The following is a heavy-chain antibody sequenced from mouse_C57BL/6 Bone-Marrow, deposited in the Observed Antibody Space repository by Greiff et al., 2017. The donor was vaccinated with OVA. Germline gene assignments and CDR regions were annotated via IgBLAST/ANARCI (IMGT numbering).Heavy chain of an antibody. CDR2: IDPSDSYT. D-gene: IGHD2-2*01. J-gene: IGHJ4*01. CDR1: GYTFTSYW. V-gene: IGHV1-69*01. CDR3: ARWRWGYDAGYAMDY. Sequence: VQLQQPGAELVMPGASVKLSCKASGYTFTSYWMHWVKQRPGQGLEWIGEIDPSDSYTNYNQKFKGKSTLTVDKSSSTAYMQLSSLTSEDSAVYYCARWRWGYDAGYAMDYWGQGTSVTVSS.